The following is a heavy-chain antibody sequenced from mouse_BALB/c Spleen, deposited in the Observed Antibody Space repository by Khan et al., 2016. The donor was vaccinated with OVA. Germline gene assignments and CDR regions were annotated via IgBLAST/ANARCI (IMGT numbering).Heavy chain of an antibody. V-gene: IGHV3-2*02. J-gene: IGHJ2*01. CDR1: GYSITSGYG. CDR3: ARTARIKY. Sequence: EVHLQESGPGLVKPSQSLSLTCTVTGYSITSGYGGNWIGQFPGKKLEWMGYISNNVSTNSNPSLKSRTSITPETSKNQCFLQLNSVTTEDTATYYCARTARIKYWGQGTTLTVSS. CDR2: ISNNVST. D-gene: IGHD1-2*01.